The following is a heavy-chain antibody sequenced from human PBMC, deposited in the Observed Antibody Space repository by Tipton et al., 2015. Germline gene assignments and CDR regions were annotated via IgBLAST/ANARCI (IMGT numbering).Heavy chain of an antibody. D-gene: IGHD6-19*01. CDR3: AKGGGSSPWYYFDY. V-gene: IGHV3-9*01. Sequence: RSLRLSCAASGFIFDDFAMHWVRQAPGKGLEWVSGISWNSVTIAYADSVKGRFTISRDNAKNSLFLQVNSLRPEDTALYYCAKGGGSSPWYYFDYWGQGALVTVSS. CDR2: ISWNSVTI. CDR1: GFIFDDFA. J-gene: IGHJ4*02.